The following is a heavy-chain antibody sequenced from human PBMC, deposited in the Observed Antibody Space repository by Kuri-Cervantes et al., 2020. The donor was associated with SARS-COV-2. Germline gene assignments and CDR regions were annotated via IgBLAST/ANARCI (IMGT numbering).Heavy chain of an antibody. J-gene: IGHJ5*02. CDR1: GGSISSSSYY. Sequence: SETLSLTCTVSGGSISSSSYYWGWIRQPPGKGLEWIGSIYYSGSTYYNPSLKGRVTISVDTSKNQFSLKLSSVTAADTAVYYCARHYDFWSGYGAWFDPWGQGTLVTVSS. CDR2: IYYSGST. V-gene: IGHV4-39*01. CDR3: ARHYDFWSGYGAWFDP. D-gene: IGHD3-3*01.